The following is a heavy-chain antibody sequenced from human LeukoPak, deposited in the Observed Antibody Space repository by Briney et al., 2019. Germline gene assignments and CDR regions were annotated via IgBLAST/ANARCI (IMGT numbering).Heavy chain of an antibody. J-gene: IGHJ6*02. CDR2: INHSGST. CDR1: GGSFSGYY. D-gene: IGHD3-16*01. Sequence: SETLSLTCAVYGGSFSGYYWSWIRQPPGKGLEWIGEINHSGSTNYNPSLKSRVTISVDTSKNQFSLKLSSVTAADTAVYYCARIRGGGQPRNYGMDVWGQGTTVTVSS. V-gene: IGHV4-34*01. CDR3: ARIRGGGQPRNYGMDV.